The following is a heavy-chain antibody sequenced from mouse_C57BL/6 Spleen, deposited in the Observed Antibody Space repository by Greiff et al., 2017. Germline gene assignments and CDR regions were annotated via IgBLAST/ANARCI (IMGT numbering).Heavy chain of an antibody. CDR1: GFHIQNTY. CDR2: IDPAHGNT. Sequence: VPLKESVAELVRPGASVKLSCTASGFHIQNTYMHWVKQRPEQGLEWIGRIDPAHGNTKYAPKFQGKATITADTSSNTAYLQLSSLTSEDTAIDFCARPITTVVAPYAMDYWGQGTSGTVSS. D-gene: IGHD1-1*01. CDR3: ARPITTVVAPYAMDY. V-gene: IGHV14-3*01. J-gene: IGHJ4*01.